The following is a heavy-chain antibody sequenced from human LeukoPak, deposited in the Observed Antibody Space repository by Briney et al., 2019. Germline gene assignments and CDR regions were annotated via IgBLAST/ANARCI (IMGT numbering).Heavy chain of an antibody. Sequence: ASVKVSCKASGYTFTSYGISWVRQAPGQGLEWMGWISAYNGNTNYAQKLQGRVTMTTDTSTSTAYMELRSLRSDDTAVYYCASHCSGGSCYSGYCYGMDVWGQGTTVTVSS. J-gene: IGHJ6*02. CDR1: GYTFTSYG. CDR3: ASHCSGGSCYSGYCYGMDV. CDR2: ISAYNGNT. D-gene: IGHD2-15*01. V-gene: IGHV1-18*01.